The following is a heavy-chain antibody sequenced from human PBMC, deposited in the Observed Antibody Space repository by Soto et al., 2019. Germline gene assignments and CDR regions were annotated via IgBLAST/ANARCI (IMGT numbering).Heavy chain of an antibody. J-gene: IGHJ3*02. Sequence: QITLKESGPTLVKPTQTLTLTCAFSGFSLSTSGVYVGWIRQPPGKALECLALIYWNDDKRYSPSLKSRLTITKDTSKNQVVLTMTNMAPVDTATYYCAHTKWDLDAFDMWGQGTMVTVSS. D-gene: IGHD1-26*01. CDR2: IYWNDDK. CDR3: AHTKWDLDAFDM. V-gene: IGHV2-5*01. CDR1: GFSLSTSGVY.